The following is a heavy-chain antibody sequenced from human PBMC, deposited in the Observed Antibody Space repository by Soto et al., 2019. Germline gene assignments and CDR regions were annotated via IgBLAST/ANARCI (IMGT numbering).Heavy chain of an antibody. Sequence: ASVKVSCKASGYTFISYYMHWVRQAPGQGLEWMGIIDPSGGSTSYAQKFQGRVTMTRDTSTSTVYMELSSLRSEDTAVYYCARDPETTLTTYDDAFDTWGQGTMVTVSS. V-gene: IGHV1-46*03. CDR3: ARDPETTLTTYDDAFDT. CDR2: IDPSGGST. CDR1: GYTFISYY. J-gene: IGHJ3*02. D-gene: IGHD4-17*01.